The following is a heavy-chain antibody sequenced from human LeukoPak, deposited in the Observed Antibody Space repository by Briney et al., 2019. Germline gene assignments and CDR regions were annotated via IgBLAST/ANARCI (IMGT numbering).Heavy chain of an antibody. J-gene: IGHJ4*02. D-gene: IGHD6-19*01. Sequence: GGSLRLSCAASGFTFSSYAMSWVRQAPGKGLEWVSGITGSGGDTYYADSVKGRFTISRDNSKNTLYLQMNSLRAEDTAVYYCARTRAIGSGWDYFDYWGQGTLVTVSS. CDR1: GFTFSSYA. CDR2: ITGSGGDT. CDR3: ARTRAIGSGWDYFDY. V-gene: IGHV3-23*01.